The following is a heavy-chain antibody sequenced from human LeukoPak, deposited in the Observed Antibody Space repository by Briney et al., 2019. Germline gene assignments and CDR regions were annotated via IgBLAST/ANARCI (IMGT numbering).Heavy chain of an antibody. D-gene: IGHD3-10*01. Sequence: PSETLSVTCTVSGGSISIYYWSWIRQPPGKGLEWLGYTYNSGRTLYNPSLKSRVTISVDTSRNEFSLRLTSVTAADAAVYYCVRDRELNYWGQGTLVTVSS. CDR1: GGSISIYY. CDR3: VRDRELNY. J-gene: IGHJ4*02. CDR2: TYNSGRT. V-gene: IGHV4-59*01.